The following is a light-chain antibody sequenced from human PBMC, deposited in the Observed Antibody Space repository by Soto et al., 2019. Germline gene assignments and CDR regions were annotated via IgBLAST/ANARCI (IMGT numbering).Light chain of an antibody. CDR3: SSYTSSSTLV. Sequence: QSALTQPASVSGSPGQSITISCTGTSSDVGAYNYVSWYQQHPGKAPKLMIFEVNNRPSGVSNRFSGSKSGNTASLATSGLQAEDEADYYCSSYTSSSTLVFGGGTKLTVL. V-gene: IGLV2-14*01. CDR2: EVN. CDR1: SSDVGAYNY. J-gene: IGLJ2*01.